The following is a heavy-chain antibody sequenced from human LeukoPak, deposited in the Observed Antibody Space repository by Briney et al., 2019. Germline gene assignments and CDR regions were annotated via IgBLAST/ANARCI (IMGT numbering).Heavy chain of an antibody. D-gene: IGHD2-2*01. CDR2: IYSGGST. J-gene: IGHJ4*02. V-gene: IGHV3-53*05. CDR3: ANLNIVVPTGY. CDR1: GFTVSSNY. Sequence: PGGSLRLSCAASGFTVSSNYMSWVRQAPGKGLEWVSVIYSGGSTYYADSVKGRFTISRDNSKNTLYLQMNSLRAEDTAVYYCANLNIVVPTGYWGQGTLVTVSS.